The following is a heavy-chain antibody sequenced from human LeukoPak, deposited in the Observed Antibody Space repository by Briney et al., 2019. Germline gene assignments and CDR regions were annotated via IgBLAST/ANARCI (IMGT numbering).Heavy chain of an antibody. CDR3: AREVGYSGSYYARFDY. CDR2: IYYSGST. CDR1: GGSISTYY. Sequence: SETLSLTCTVSGGSISTYYWNWIRQPPGKGLEWIGYIYYSGSTNYNPSLKSRVTISVDTSKNQFSLKLSSVTAADTAVYYCAREVGYSGSYYARFDYWGQGTLVTVSS. D-gene: IGHD1-26*01. J-gene: IGHJ4*02. V-gene: IGHV4-59*01.